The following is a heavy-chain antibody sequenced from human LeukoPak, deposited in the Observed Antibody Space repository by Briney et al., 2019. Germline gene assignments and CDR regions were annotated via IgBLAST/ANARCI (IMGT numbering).Heavy chain of an antibody. D-gene: IGHD5-18*01. V-gene: IGHV3-66*04. CDR2: IYSGGST. CDR3: ARHLWLSGNDY. CDR1: GFTVSSNY. J-gene: IGHJ4*02. Sequence: GGSLRLSCAASGFTVSSNYMSWVRQAPGKGLEWVSIIYSGGSTFYADSVKGRFTISRDNSKNTLYLQMSNLRAEDTAVYYCARHLWLSGNDYWGQGTLVTVSS.